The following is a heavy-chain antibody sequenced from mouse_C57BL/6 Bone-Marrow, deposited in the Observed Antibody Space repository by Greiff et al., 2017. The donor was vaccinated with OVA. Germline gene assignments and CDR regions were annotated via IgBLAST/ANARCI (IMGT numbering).Heavy chain of an antibody. D-gene: IGHD1-1*01. CDR2: ISSGGSYT. Sequence: EVKLMESGGDLVKPGGSPKLSCAASGFTFSSYGMSWVRQTPDKRLEWVATISSGGSYTYYPDSVKGRFTISRDNAKNTLYLQMSSLKSEDTAMYYCARHYYGSIFAYWGQGTLVTVSA. CDR3: ARHYYGSIFAY. J-gene: IGHJ3*01. CDR1: GFTFSSYG. V-gene: IGHV5-6*01.